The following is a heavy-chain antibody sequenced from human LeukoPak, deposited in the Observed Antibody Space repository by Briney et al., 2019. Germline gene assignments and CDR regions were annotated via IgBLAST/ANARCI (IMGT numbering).Heavy chain of an antibody. CDR3: ARGLSSIAVAAIP. CDR1: GYSFTSYW. J-gene: IGHJ5*02. Sequence: GESLKISCKGSGYSFTSYWISWVRQMPGEGMEWTGRIDPSHSYTNYSPSFQGHINISADKSNSNAYLQWSSLKASDTAMYYCARGLSSIAVAAIPWGQGTLVTVSS. V-gene: IGHV5-10-1*01. D-gene: IGHD6-19*01. CDR2: IDPSHSYT.